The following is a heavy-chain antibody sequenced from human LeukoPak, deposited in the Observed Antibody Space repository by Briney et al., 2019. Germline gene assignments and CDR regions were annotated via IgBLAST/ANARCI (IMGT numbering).Heavy chain of an antibody. Sequence: SVQVSCKASRGTLSSYPFNWVRQAPGRGLEWMGGHHPIFCTAKYPQKLQGRVTITADEYTSTAYMELSRLRSEDAAVYCCARGPPVSYSSGWYYFDYWGQGTLVTVSS. CDR3: ARGPPVSYSSGWYYFDY. V-gene: IGHV1-69*01. CDR1: RGTLSSYP. D-gene: IGHD6-19*01. J-gene: IGHJ4*02. CDR2: HHPIFCTA.